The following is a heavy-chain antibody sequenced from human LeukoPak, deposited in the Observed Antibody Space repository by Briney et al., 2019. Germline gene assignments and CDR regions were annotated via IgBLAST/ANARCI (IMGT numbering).Heavy chain of an antibody. J-gene: IGHJ4*02. Sequence: GASVKVSCKASGYTFTDYYMHWVQQAPGKGLEWMGRVDPEDGETIYAEKFQGRVTITADTSTNTAYMELSSLRSEGTAVYYCATGPQWARGYWGQGTLVTVSS. D-gene: IGHD1-26*01. CDR3: ATGPQWARGY. V-gene: IGHV1-69-2*01. CDR1: GYTFTDYY. CDR2: VDPEDGET.